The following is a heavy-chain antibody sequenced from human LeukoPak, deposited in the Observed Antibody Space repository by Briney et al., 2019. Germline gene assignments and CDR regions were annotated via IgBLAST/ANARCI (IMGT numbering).Heavy chain of an antibody. CDR3: ARDSSSSYKDAFDI. V-gene: IGHV3-21*01. D-gene: IGHD6-13*01. CDR2: ISSSSSYI. CDR1: GFTFSSYS. J-gene: IGHJ3*02. Sequence: PGGSLRLSCAASGFTFSSYSMNWVRRAPGKGLEWVSSISSSSSYIYYADSVKGRFTISRDNAKNSLYLQMNSLRAEDTAVYYCARDSSSSYKDAFDIWGQGTMVTVSS.